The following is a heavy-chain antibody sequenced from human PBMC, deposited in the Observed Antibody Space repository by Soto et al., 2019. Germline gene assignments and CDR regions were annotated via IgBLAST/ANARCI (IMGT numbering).Heavy chain of an antibody. V-gene: IGHV4-39*01. Sequence: TSETLSLTCTVSGGSISSSSYYWGWIRQPPGKGLEWIGSIYYSGSTYYNPSLKSRVTISVDTSKNQFSLKLSSVTAADTAVYYCARLRTLYTMVRGVRNWFDPWGQGTLVTVSS. CDR3: ARLRTLYTMVRGVRNWFDP. J-gene: IGHJ5*02. CDR2: IYYSGST. CDR1: GGSISSSSYY. D-gene: IGHD3-10*01.